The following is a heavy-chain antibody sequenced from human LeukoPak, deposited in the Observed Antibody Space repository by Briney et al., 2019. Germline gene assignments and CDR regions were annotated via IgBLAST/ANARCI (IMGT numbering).Heavy chain of an antibody. J-gene: IGHJ4*02. CDR3: ARQGGSSWYREGLIDY. D-gene: IGHD6-13*01. CDR2: IYYSGST. CDR1: GGSISSSSYY. V-gene: IGHV4-39*01. Sequence: PSETLSLTCTVSGGSISSSSYYWGWIRQPPGKGLEWIGSIYYSGSTHYNPSLKSRVPISVDTSKNQFSLKLSSVTAADTAVYYCARQGGSSWYREGLIDYWGQGTLVTVSS.